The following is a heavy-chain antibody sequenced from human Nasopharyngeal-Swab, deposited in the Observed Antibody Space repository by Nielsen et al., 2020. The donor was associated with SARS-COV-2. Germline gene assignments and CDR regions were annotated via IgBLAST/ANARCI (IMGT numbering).Heavy chain of an antibody. CDR2: IIPILGIA. CDR1: GGTFSSYA. D-gene: IGHD3-3*01. J-gene: IGHJ6*02. V-gene: IGHV1-69*10. CDR3: ASGASFLEWFAAPPYYYGMDV. Sequence: SVKVSCKASGGTFSSYAISWVRRAPGQGLEWMGGIIPILGIANYAQKFQGRVTITADKSTSTAYMELSSLRSEDTAVYYCASGASFLEWFAAPPYYYGMDVWGQGTTVTVSS.